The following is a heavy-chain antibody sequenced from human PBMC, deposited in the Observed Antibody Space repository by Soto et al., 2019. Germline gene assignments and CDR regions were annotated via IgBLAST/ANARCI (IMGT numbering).Heavy chain of an antibody. CDR3: ARDPRIAAADPYGMDV. CDR2: IYYSGST. Sequence: SETLSLTCTVSGGSISSGGYYWSWIRQHPGKGLEWIGYIYYSGSTYYNPSLKGRVTISVDTSKNQFSLKLSSVTAADTAVYYCARDPRIAAADPYGMDVWGQGTTVTVSS. V-gene: IGHV4-31*03. D-gene: IGHD6-13*01. CDR1: GGSISSGGYY. J-gene: IGHJ6*02.